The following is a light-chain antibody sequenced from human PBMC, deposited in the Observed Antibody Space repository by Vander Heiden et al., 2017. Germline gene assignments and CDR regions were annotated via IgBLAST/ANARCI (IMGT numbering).Light chain of an antibody. CDR3: AAWDDSLNGPV. CDR1: HSNLGSNT. V-gene: IGLV1-44*01. J-gene: IGLJ3*02. CDR2: TNN. Sequence: QSVLTQPPSASATPGQRVTISCSGSHSNLGSNTVNWYQQLPGTAPKLLIYTNNQRPSGVPDRFSGSKSGTSASLAITGLQSEDEADYYCAAWDDSLNGPVFGGGTKLTVL.